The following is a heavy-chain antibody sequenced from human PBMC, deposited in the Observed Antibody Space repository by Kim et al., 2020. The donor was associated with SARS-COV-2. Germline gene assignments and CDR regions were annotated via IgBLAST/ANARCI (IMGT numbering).Heavy chain of an antibody. V-gene: IGHV4-34*01. CDR2: INHSGST. D-gene: IGHD5-12*01. CDR1: GGSFSGYY. Sequence: SETLSLTCAVYGGSFSGYYWSWIRQPPGKGLEWIGEINHSGSTNYNPSLKSRVTISVDTSKNQFSLKLSSVTAADTAVYYCARGRGKDGYNHKGLFDYLG. CDR3: ARGRGKDGYNHKGLFDY. J-gene: IGHJ4*01.